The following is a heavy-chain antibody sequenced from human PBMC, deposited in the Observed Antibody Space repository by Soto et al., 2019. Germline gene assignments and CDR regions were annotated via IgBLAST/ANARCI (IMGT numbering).Heavy chain of an antibody. CDR1: GFTFSNYW. CDR2: IKNDGSQT. D-gene: IGHD6-13*01. Sequence: LRLSCAASGFTFSNYWMHWVRQAPGKGLVWVSRIKNDGSQTNFADSVKGRFTISRDNAKNTLYLQMNSLRAEDTAVYYCVRGYGSSWSEYLQYWGXGTLVTVSS. CDR3: VRGYGSSWSEYLQY. V-gene: IGHV3-74*01. J-gene: IGHJ1*01.